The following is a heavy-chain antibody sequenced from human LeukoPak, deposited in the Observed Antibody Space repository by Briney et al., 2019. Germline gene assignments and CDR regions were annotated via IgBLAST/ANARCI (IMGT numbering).Heavy chain of an antibody. J-gene: IGHJ4*02. V-gene: IGHV3-74*01. Sequence: PGGSLRLSCAASGFTFDTYSMNWVRQAPGKGLEWVSRINSDESSTSYADSVKGRFTISRDNAKNILYLQMNSLRAEDTAVYYCARGPYSSSPFGSRVFDYWGQGTLLTVSS. D-gene: IGHD6-13*01. CDR1: GFTFDTYS. CDR3: ARGPYSSSPFGSRVFDY. CDR2: INSDESST.